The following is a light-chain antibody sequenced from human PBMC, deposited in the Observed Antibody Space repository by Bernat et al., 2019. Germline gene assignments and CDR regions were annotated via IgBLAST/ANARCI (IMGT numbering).Light chain of an antibody. V-gene: IGLV9-49*01. CDR1: SGYSNYK. CDR2: VGTGGIVG. Sequence: QPVLTQPPSASASLGASVTLTCTLSSGYSNYKVDWYQQRPGKGPRFVMRVGTGGIVGSKGDGIPDRFSVLGSGLNRYLTIKNIQEEDESDDHCGADHGRGNNCVWVFGGGTKLTVL. J-gene: IGLJ3*02. CDR3: GADHGRGNNCVWV.